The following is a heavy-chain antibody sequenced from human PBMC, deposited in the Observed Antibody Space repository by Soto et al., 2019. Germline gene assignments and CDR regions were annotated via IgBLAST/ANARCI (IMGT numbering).Heavy chain of an antibody. CDR3: ARANHGYSGSYLKPPHFDY. V-gene: IGHV1-69*01. CDR1: GGTFSSYA. Sequence: QVQLVQSGAEVKKPGSSVKVSCKASGGTFSSYAISWVRQAPGQGLEWMGGIIPIFGTANYAQKFQGRVTIPADESTSTAYMELSSLRSEDTAVYYCARANHGYSGSYLKPPHFDYWGQGTLVTVSS. CDR2: IIPIFGTA. D-gene: IGHD1-26*01. J-gene: IGHJ4*02.